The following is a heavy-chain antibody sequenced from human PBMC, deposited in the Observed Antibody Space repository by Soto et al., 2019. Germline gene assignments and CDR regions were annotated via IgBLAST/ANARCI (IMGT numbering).Heavy chain of an antibody. CDR2: IYYNGSP. D-gene: IGHD3-10*01. J-gene: IGHJ4*02. CDR1: GGSIISGGYY. CDR3: ATPTPLRGAMITNINFDF. Sequence: SETLSLTCTVSGGSIISGGYYWSWIRQHPGKGLGWIGYIYYNGSPYYNPSLKSRVTISLDTSKNQFSMNLRSETAADTAVYYCATPTPLRGAMITNINFDFWGQGTPVTVSS. V-gene: IGHV4-31*03.